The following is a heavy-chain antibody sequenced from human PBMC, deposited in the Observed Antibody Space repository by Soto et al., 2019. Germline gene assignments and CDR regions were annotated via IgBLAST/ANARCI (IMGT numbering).Heavy chain of an antibody. D-gene: IGHD4-17*01. CDR3: AKNAMSTVTRRGQYFDS. J-gene: IGHJ4*02. Sequence: GGSLRLSCAAAGLPFNTYAMSWVRQATAEGLEWVSGIGGGTGATYNADSVKGRFIISRDNSKNTLYLQMNNLRVEDTAVYYCAKNAMSTVTRRGQYFDSWGLGTLVTVSS. V-gene: IGHV3-23*01. CDR2: IGGGTGAT. CDR1: GLPFNTYA.